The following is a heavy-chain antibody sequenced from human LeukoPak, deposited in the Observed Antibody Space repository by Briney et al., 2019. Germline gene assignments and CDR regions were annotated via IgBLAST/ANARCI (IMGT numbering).Heavy chain of an antibody. CDR1: GGTFSSYA. J-gene: IGHJ5*02. CDR2: IITTFGTA. V-gene: IGHV1-69*13. Sequence: AAVKVSCKASGGTFSSYAISWVRQAPGQGLEWMGGIITTFGTANYAQKFQEGVTITADDSTRTDYMELSSLRSEDTAVYCCASPTEEFDPWGQGTMVTVSS. CDR3: ASPTEEFDP.